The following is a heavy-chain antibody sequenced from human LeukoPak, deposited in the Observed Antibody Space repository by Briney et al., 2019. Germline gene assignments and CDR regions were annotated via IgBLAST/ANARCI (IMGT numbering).Heavy chain of an antibody. V-gene: IGHV3-9*01. CDR1: GFTFDDYA. J-gene: IGHJ4*02. D-gene: IGHD3-3*01. CDR2: ISWNSGSI. Sequence: GGSLRLSCAASGFTFDDYAMHWVRQAPGKGLEWVSGISWNSGSIGYADSVKGRFTISRDNAKNSLYLQMNSLRAEDTAVYYCGSTIFGVVIDLDSGYYWGQGTLVTVSS. CDR3: GSTIFGVVIDLDSGYY.